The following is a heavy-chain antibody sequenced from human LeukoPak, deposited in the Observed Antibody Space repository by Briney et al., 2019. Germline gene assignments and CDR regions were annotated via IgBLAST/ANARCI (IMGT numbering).Heavy chain of an antibody. V-gene: IGHV3-30*04. D-gene: IGHD5-12*01. CDR1: GFTFSPYA. CDR3: AKDRPSYSGYDWAFDC. CDR2: ISYDGSNK. Sequence: PGRSLRLSCAASGFTFSPYAMHWVRQAPGKGLEWVAVISYDGSNKYYADSVKGRFTISRDNSKNAVYLQMNSLRAEDTAVFYCAKDRPSYSGYDWAFDCWGQGTLVTVSS. J-gene: IGHJ4*02.